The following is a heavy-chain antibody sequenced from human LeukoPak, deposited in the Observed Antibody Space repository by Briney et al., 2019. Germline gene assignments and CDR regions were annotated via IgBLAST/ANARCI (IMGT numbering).Heavy chain of an antibody. V-gene: IGHV4-39*01. J-gene: IGHJ4*02. Sequence: SETLSLTCTVSGGSICSSSYYWGWIRQPPGKGLEWIGSIYYSGSTYYNPSLKSRVTISVDTSKNQFSLKLSSVTAADTAVYYCARHPVVAVTPYYFDYWGQGTLVTVSS. CDR3: ARHPVVAVTPYYFDY. CDR2: IYYSGST. D-gene: IGHD2-15*01. CDR1: GGSICSSSYY.